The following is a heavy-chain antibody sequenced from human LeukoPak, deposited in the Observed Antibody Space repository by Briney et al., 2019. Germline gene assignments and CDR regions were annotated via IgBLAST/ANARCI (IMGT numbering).Heavy chain of an antibody. J-gene: IGHJ4*02. CDR3: AKQLGYCSDGSCYFPY. D-gene: IGHD2-15*01. CDR1: GFGFSTHD. Sequence: PGGSLRLSCAASGFGFSTHDMSWGRQVPGKGLEWVSAISNNGGYTYYADSVQGRFTISRDNSKSSLCLQMNSLRAEDTAVYYCAKQLGYCSDGSCYFPYWGQGTLVTVSS. CDR2: ISNNGGYT. V-gene: IGHV3-23*01.